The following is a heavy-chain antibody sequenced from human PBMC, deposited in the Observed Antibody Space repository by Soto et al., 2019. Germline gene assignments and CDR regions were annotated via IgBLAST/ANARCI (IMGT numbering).Heavy chain of an antibody. V-gene: IGHV3-21*01. CDR1: GFTFSSYS. CDR3: ARDNPYCSGGSCYPGTPGY. CDR2: ISSSSSYI. Sequence: EVQLVEYGGGLVKPGGSLRLSCAASGFTFSSYSMNWVRQAPGKGLEWVSSISSSSSYIYYADSVKGRFTISRDNAKNSLYLQMNSLRAEDTAVYYCARDNPYCSGGSCYPGTPGYWGQGTLVTVSS. J-gene: IGHJ4*02. D-gene: IGHD2-15*01.